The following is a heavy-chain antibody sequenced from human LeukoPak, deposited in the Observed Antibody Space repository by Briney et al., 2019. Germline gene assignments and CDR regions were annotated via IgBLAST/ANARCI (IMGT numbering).Heavy chain of an antibody. V-gene: IGHV5-51*01. J-gene: IGHJ4*02. CDR3: ARCYGDYFFDY. Sequence: GESLKISCKGSGYSFSSYWIGWARQTPGKGLEWMGIIYPGDSDTRYSPSFQGQVTISADKSISTAYLQWSSLKASGTAMYYCARCYGDYFFDYWGQGTLVTVSS. D-gene: IGHD4-17*01. CDR2: IYPGDSDT. CDR1: GYSFSSYW.